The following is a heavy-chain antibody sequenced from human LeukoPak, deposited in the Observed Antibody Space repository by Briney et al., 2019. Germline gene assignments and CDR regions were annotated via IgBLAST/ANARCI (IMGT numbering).Heavy chain of an antibody. CDR2: ISSSSSYI. V-gene: IGHV3-21*01. J-gene: IGHJ4*02. CDR1: GFTFSSYS. CDR3: AKDLGGYNWNYLSPGGPFDY. Sequence: PGGSLRLSCAASGFTFSSYSMNWVRQAPGKGLEWVSSISSSSSYIYYADSVKGRFTISRDNSKNTLYLQMNSLRAEDTAVYYCAKDLGGYNWNYLSPGGPFDYWGQGTLVTVSS. D-gene: IGHD1-7*01.